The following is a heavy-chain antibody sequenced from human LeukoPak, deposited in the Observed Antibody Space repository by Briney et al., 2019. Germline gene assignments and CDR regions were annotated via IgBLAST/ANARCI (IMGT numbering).Heavy chain of an antibody. CDR2: IKQDGSEK. Sequence: PGGSLRLSCAASGFTFSSYWMSSVRQAPGTGLESVANIKQDGSEKYYVDSVKGRFTISRDNAKNSLYLQMNSLRAEDTAVYYCARVGCSGGSCFDYWGQGTLVTVSS. V-gene: IGHV3-7*03. CDR3: ARVGCSGGSCFDY. D-gene: IGHD2-15*01. CDR1: GFTFSSYW. J-gene: IGHJ4*02.